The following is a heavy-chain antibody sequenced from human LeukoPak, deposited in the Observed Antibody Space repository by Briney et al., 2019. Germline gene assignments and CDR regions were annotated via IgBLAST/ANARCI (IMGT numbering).Heavy chain of an antibody. J-gene: IGHJ6*04. V-gene: IGHV4-38-2*02. D-gene: IGHD3-16*01. Sequence: SETLSLTCTVSGYSISSGYYWGWIRPPPGKGLEWIGSIYHSGSTYYNPSLKSRVTISVETSKNQFSLKLSSVTAADTAVYYCARWGRSGAWGKGTTVTVSS. CDR1: GYSISSGYY. CDR2: IYHSGST. CDR3: ARWGRSGA.